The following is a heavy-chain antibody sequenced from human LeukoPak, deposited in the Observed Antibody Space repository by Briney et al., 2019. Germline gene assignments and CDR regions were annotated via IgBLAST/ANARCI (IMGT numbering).Heavy chain of an antibody. CDR1: GFTFSSYA. Sequence: GGSLRLSCAASGFTFSSYAMSWVRQAPGKGLEWVSAISGSGGSTYYADSVKGRFTISRDNSKNTLYLQMNSLRAEDTAVYYCAKAGPSAVAGTGDFDYWGQGSLVTVSS. CDR3: AKAGPSAVAGTGDFDY. CDR2: ISGSGGST. V-gene: IGHV3-23*01. D-gene: IGHD6-19*01. J-gene: IGHJ4*02.